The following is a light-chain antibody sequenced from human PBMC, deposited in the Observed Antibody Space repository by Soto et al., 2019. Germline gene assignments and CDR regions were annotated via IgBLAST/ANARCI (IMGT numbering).Light chain of an antibody. Sequence: QSALTQPASVSGSPGQSITISCTGISSDVGSYNLVSWYQQHPGKAPKLMIYEGSKRPSGVSNRFSGSKSGNTASLTISGLQAEDEADYCCCSYAGSSVVFGGGTKLTVL. V-gene: IGLV2-23*01. J-gene: IGLJ2*01. CDR2: EGS. CDR1: SSDVGSYNL. CDR3: CSYAGSSVV.